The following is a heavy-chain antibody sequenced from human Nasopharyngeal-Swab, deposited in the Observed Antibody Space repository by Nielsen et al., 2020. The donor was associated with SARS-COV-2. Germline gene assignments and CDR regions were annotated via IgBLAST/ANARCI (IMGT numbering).Heavy chain of an antibody. CDR1: GFTFSSYS. CDR3: AALTPVDY. J-gene: IGHJ4*02. V-gene: IGHV3-21*01. CDR2: ISSSSSYI. Sequence: GESLKISCAASGFTFSSYSMNWVRQAPGKGLEWVSSISSSSSYIYYADSVKGRFTISRDNAKNSLYLQMNSLRAEDTAVYYCAALTPVDYWGQGTLVTVSS.